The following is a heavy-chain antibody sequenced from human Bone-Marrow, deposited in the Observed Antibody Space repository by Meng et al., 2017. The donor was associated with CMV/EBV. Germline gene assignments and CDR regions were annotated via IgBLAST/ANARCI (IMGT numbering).Heavy chain of an antibody. CDR2: ISSSSSYI. CDR1: GFIFRSYS. V-gene: IGHV3-21*01. D-gene: IGHD1-7*01. CDR3: AREKAPGRGNYGWFDP. J-gene: IGHJ5*02. Sequence: GFIFRSYSMNWVRQAPGKGLEWVSSISSSSSYIYYADSMKGRFTISRDNVKNSLYLQMNSLRVEDTAVYYCAREKAPGRGNYGWFDPWGQGTLVTVSS.